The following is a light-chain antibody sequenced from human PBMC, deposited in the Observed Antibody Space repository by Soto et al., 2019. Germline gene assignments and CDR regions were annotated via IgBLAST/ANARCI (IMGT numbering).Light chain of an antibody. J-gene: IGKJ1*01. Sequence: EIVLTQSPGTLSLSPGERATLSCRASQSVGESLVWYQQKPGQAPRLLIYRVFYRATGIPDRFSGSGSGTDFTLTISRLEPEDFAVYYCQQFGGSPRTFGRGTKVERK. CDR1: QSVGES. CDR3: QQFGGSPRT. CDR2: RVF. V-gene: IGKV3-20*01.